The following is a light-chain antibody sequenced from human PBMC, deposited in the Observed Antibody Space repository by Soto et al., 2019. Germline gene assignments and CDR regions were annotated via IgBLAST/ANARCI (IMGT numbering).Light chain of an antibody. Sequence: QSALTQPASVSGSPGQSITISCTGTSSDVGSYNLVSWYQQHPGKAPKLMIYEGSKRPSGVSNRFSGSKSGNTASLTISGLQAEDEADYYCFSDAGSRVFGGGTKLTVL. CDR1: SSDVGSYNL. CDR2: EGS. CDR3: FSDAGSRV. J-gene: IGLJ3*02. V-gene: IGLV2-23*01.